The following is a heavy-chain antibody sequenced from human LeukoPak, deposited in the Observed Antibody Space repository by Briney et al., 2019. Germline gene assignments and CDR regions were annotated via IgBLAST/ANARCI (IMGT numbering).Heavy chain of an antibody. D-gene: IGHD2-2*02. CDR1: GFTFSSYS. CDR2: ISSSSSYI. Sequence: GGSLRLSCAASGFTFSSYSMNWVRQAPGKGLEWVSSISSSSSYIYYADSMKGRFTISRDNAKNSLCLQMNSLRPEDTAVYYCAVDCSSSSCYTNGDDYFDYWGQGTLVTVSS. V-gene: IGHV3-21*01. J-gene: IGHJ4*02. CDR3: AVDCSSSSCYTNGDDYFDY.